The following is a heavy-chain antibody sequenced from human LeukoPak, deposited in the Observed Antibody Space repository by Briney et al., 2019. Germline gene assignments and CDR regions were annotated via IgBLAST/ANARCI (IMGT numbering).Heavy chain of an antibody. D-gene: IGHD5-24*01. V-gene: IGHV4-34*01. CDR3: ARGRGSQAQRNFDY. J-gene: IGHJ4*02. Sequence: SETLSLTCAVYGGSFSGYYWSWIRQPPGKGLERIGEINHSGSTNYNPSLKSRVTISVDTSKNQFSLKLSSVTAADTAVYYCARGRGSQAQRNFDYWGQGTLVTVSS. CDR2: INHSGST. CDR1: GGSFSGYY.